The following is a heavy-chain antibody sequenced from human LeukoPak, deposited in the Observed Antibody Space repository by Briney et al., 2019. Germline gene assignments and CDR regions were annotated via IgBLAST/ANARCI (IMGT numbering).Heavy chain of an antibody. CDR2: IYYSGST. Sequence: PSETLSLTCTVSGGSISSYYWNWIRQPPGKGLEWIGYIYYSGSTNYNPSLKSRVTISVDTSKNQFSLKLSSVTAADTAVYYCARGADSSGYYSIFYFDYWGQGTLVSVSS. CDR3: ARGADSSGYYSIFYFDY. D-gene: IGHD3-22*01. CDR1: GGSISSYY. V-gene: IGHV4-59*01. J-gene: IGHJ4*02.